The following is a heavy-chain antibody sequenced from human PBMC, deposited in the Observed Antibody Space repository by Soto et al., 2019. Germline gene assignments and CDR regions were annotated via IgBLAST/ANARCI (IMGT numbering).Heavy chain of an antibody. Sequence: SVKVSCKASGGTFSSYAITWVRQAPGQGLEWMGGIIPIFGTANYAQKFQGRVTITADESTSTAYMELSSLRSEDTAVYYCAREVRASGKQLVVMDEWVCWGQGTLVTVSS. D-gene: IGHD6-6*01. J-gene: IGHJ4*02. CDR2: IIPIFGTA. CDR3: AREVRASGKQLVVMDEWVC. V-gene: IGHV1-69*13. CDR1: GGTFSSYA.